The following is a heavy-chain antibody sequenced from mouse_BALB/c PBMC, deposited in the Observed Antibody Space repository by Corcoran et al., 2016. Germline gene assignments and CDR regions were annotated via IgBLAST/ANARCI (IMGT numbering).Heavy chain of an antibody. D-gene: IGHD2-4*01. CDR2: ILPGSGST. V-gene: IGHV1-9*01. J-gene: IGHJ4*01. CDR1: GYTFSSYW. CDR3: ARMITSSSYAMDY. Sequence: QVQLQQSGSGLMKPGASVKIACKATGYTFSSYWIEWVKQRPGHGLEWIGEILPGSGSTNYNEKFKGKATFTADTSSNTAYMQLSSLTSEDSAVYYCARMITSSSYAMDYWGQGTSVTVSS.